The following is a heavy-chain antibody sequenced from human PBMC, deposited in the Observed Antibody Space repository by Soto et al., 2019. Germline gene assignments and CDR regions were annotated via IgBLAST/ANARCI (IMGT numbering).Heavy chain of an antibody. V-gene: IGHV1-18*01. CDR2: ISGYNGNT. J-gene: IGHJ5*02. D-gene: IGHD3-9*01. Sequence: ASVKVSCKASGYTFTSYGINWVRQAPGQGLEWMGWISGYNGNTNYAQKLQGRVTMTTDTSTSTVFMELRSLRSDDTAVYYCARGLSIDHNWFDPWGQGTLVTVSS. CDR3: ARGLSIDHNWFDP. CDR1: GYTFTSYG.